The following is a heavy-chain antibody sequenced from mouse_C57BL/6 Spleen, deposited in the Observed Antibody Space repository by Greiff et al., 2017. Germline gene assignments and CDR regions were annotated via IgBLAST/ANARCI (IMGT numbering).Heavy chain of an antibody. CDR3: ARSLYDGFHFDY. J-gene: IGHJ2*01. CDR1: GYTFTSYW. D-gene: IGHD2-3*01. CDR2: INPTNGGT. V-gene: IGHV1-53*01. Sequence: QVQLQQPGTELVKPGASVKLSCKASGYTFTSYWMHWVKQRPGQGLEWIGNINPTNGGTNYNEKFKSKATLTVDKSSSTAYMQLSSLTSEDSAVYYCARSLYDGFHFDYWGQGTTLTVSS.